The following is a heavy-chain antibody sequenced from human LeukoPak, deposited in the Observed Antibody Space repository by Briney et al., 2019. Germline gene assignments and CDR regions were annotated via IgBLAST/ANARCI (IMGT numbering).Heavy chain of an antibody. CDR3: ARDVGRLYYDSSGYYYFDY. J-gene: IGHJ4*02. CDR1: GGSFSGYY. D-gene: IGHD3-22*01. CDR2: INHSGST. V-gene: IGHV4-34*01. Sequence: ASETLSLTCAVYGGSFSGYYWSWIRQPPGKGLEWIGEINHSGSTNYNPSLKSRVTISVDTSKNQFSLKLSSVTAADTAVYYCARDVGRLYYDSSGYYYFDYWGQGTLVTVSS.